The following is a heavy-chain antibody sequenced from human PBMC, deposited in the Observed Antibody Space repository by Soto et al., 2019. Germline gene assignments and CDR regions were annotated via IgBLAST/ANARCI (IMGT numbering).Heavy chain of an antibody. J-gene: IGHJ5*02. D-gene: IGHD4-4*01. V-gene: IGHV4-30-4*01. CDR1: GGSISSGDYY. CDR3: ARVVSRPRNHNRFDP. CDR2: IYYSGST. Sequence: PSETLSLTCTVSGGSISSGDYYWSWIRQPPGKGLEWIGYIYYSGSTYYNPSLKSRVTISVDRSKNQFSLKLSSVTAADTAVYYCARVVSRPRNHNRFDPWGQGTLVTVSS.